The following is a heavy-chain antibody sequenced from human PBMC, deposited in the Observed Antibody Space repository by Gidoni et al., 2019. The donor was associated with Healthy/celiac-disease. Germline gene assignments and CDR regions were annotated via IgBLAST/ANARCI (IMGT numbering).Heavy chain of an antibody. Sequence: QVQLVQSGAEVKKPGASVQVSCKASGYTFTGYYMHWVRQAPGQGLEWMGWINPNSGGTNYAQKFQGRVTMTRDTSISTAYMELSRLRSDDTAVYYCAGALGFGYCSSTSCSRYWFDPWGQGTLVTVSS. J-gene: IGHJ5*02. V-gene: IGHV1-2*02. CDR3: AGALGFGYCSSTSCSRYWFDP. CDR2: INPNSGGT. D-gene: IGHD2-2*03. CDR1: GYTFTGYY.